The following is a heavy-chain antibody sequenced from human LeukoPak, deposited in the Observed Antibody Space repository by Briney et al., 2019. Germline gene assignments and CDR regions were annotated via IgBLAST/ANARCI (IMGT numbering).Heavy chain of an antibody. CDR3: ARGGPAAMGMSNFDY. CDR1: GFTFSSHS. CDR2: ISSSSSYI. Sequence: GGSLRLSCAASGFTFSSHSMNWVRQAPGKGLEWVSSISSSSSYIYYADSIKGRFTISRDNAKNSLYLQMNSLRAEDTAVYYCARGGPAAMGMSNFDYWGQGTLVTVSS. D-gene: IGHD2-2*01. V-gene: IGHV3-21*01. J-gene: IGHJ4*02.